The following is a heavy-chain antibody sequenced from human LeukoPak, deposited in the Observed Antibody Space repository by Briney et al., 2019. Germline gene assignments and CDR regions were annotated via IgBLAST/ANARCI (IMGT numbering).Heavy chain of an antibody. CDR3: AKWMVITPSGALDY. V-gene: IGHV1-69*01. Sequence: SVKVSCKASGGTFSSYAISWVRQAPGQGLEWMGGIIPIFGTANYAQKFQGRVTITADESTSTAYMELSSLRSEDTAVYYCAKWMVITPSGALDYWGQGTLVTVSS. D-gene: IGHD4/OR15-4a*01. CDR2: IIPIFGTA. CDR1: GGTFSSYA. J-gene: IGHJ4*02.